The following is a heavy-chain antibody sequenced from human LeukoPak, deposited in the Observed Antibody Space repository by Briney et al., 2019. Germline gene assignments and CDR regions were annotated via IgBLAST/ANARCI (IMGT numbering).Heavy chain of an antibody. CDR1: GFTFSSYW. J-gene: IGHJ6*02. D-gene: IGHD2-2*01. Sequence: GGSLRLSCAASGFTFSSYWMSWVRQAPGKGLEWVANIKQDGSEKYYVDSVKGRFTISRDNAKNSLYLQMNSLRAEDTAVYYCARWIVVPAAIKYYYYGMDVWGQGTTVTVSS. CDR2: IKQDGSEK. V-gene: IGHV3-7*01. CDR3: ARWIVVPAAIKYYYYGMDV.